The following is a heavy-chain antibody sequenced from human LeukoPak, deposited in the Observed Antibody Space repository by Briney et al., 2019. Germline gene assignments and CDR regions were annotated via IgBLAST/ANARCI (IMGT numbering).Heavy chain of an antibody. Sequence: SETLSLTCAVYGGSFSGYYWSWIRQPPGKGLEWIGEINHSGSTNYNPSLKSRVTISVDTSKNQFSLKLSSVTAADTAVYYCARRRGGYSYGFSPNWFDPWGQGTLVTVSS. CDR1: GGSFSGYY. V-gene: IGHV4-34*01. J-gene: IGHJ5*02. CDR2: INHSGST. CDR3: ARRRGGYSYGFSPNWFDP. D-gene: IGHD5-18*01.